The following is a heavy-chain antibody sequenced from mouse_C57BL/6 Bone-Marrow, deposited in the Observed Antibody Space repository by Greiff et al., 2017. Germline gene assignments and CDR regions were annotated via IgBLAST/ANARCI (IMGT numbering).Heavy chain of an antibody. Sequence: QVQLQQSGAELARPGASVKLSCKASGYTFTSYGISWVKQRTGQGLEWIGEIYPRSGNTYYNEQFKGKATLTADKSSSTAYMELRSLTSEDSAVYFCGRCNWGAYWGQGTMVTVSA. J-gene: IGHJ3*01. V-gene: IGHV1-81*01. CDR3: GRCNWGAY. CDR1: GYTFTSYG. CDR2: IYPRSGNT. D-gene: IGHD4-1*01.